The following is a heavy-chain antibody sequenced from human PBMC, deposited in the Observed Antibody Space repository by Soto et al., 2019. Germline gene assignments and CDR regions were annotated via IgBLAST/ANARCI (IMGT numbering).Heavy chain of an antibody. D-gene: IGHD3-22*01. J-gene: IGHJ4*02. Sequence: GGSLRLSCAASGFTFSNAWMSWVRQAPGKGLEWVGRIKSKTDGGTTDYAAPVKGRFTISRDDSKNTLYLQMNSVKTEDTAVYYCSTDPTIVVVTLDYWGQGTLVTVSS. CDR1: GFTFSNAW. V-gene: IGHV3-15*01. CDR2: IKSKTDGGTT. CDR3: STDPTIVVVTLDY.